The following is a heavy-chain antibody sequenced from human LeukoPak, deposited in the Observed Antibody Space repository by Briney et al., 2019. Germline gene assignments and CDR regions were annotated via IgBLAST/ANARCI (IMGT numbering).Heavy chain of an antibody. CDR1: GFTFSNYW. V-gene: IGHV3-7*01. Sequence: GGSLRLSCAASGFTFSNYWMTWVRQAPGKGLEWVANIKQDGSEKYYVDSVKGRFTISRDNAENSLYLQMNSLRAEDTAAYYCARGSVTMIWGQGTLVTVSS. CDR3: ARGSVTMI. CDR2: IKQDGSEK. J-gene: IGHJ4*02. D-gene: IGHD3-22*01.